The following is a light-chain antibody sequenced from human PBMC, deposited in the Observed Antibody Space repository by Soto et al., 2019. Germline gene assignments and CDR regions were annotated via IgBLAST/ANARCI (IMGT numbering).Light chain of an antibody. V-gene: IGLV4-60*02. CDR3: ETWDSNTHTV. Sequence: QSVLTQSSSASASLGSSVKLTCTLSSGHSSYIIAWHQQQPGKAPRYLMKLEGSGSYNKGSGVPDRFSGSSSGADRYLTISNLQFEDEADYYGETWDSNTHTVFGGGTKVTVL. CDR2: LEGSGSY. CDR1: SGHSSYI. J-gene: IGLJ3*02.